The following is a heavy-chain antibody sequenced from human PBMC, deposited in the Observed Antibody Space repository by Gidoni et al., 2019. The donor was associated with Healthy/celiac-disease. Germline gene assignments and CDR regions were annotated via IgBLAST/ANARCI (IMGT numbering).Heavy chain of an antibody. J-gene: IGHJ6*04. Sequence: EVQLVESGGGLVQPGGSLRLTCAASGFTFSSYDMHCVRQATGNGLESVSAIGTAGATYYPGSVQCRFTISREYSNNSFYLQMHSLRAEDTAVYYCARDRCSSADYSYGMDVWGKGTTVTVSS. D-gene: IGHD6-6*01. CDR1: GFTFSSYD. CDR2: IGTAGAT. V-gene: IGHV3-13*01. CDR3: ARDRCSSADYSYGMDV.